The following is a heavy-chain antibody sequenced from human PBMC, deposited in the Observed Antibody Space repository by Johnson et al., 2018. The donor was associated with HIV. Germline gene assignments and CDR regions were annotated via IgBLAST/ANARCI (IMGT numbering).Heavy chain of an antibody. Sequence: VQLVESGGALVQPGGSLRLSCAALGITGSSNYMSWVRQAPGKGLEGVAVLFSVGHRYFADSVRGRFTITRDNSNNMVYLQMNSLRPEDTAVYYCARDGRDMVTRGAFDIWGQGTVVTVSS. J-gene: IGHJ3*02. V-gene: IGHV3-66*02. D-gene: IGHD5-18*01. CDR3: ARDGRDMVTRGAFDI. CDR2: LFSVGHR. CDR1: GITGSSNY.